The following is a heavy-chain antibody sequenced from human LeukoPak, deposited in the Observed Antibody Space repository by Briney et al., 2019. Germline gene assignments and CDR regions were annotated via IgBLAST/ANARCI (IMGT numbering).Heavy chain of an antibody. CDR1: GFTFDDYA. J-gene: IGHJ4*02. D-gene: IGHD3-10*01. V-gene: IGHV3-48*02. CDR2: ISSSSSTI. Sequence: GGSLRLSCAASGFTFDDYAMHWVRQAPGKGLEWVSYISSSSSTIYYADSVKGRFTISRDNAKNSLYLQMNSLRDEDTAVYYCAPTGTGSGYPFDYWGQGTLVTVSS. CDR3: APTGTGSGYPFDY.